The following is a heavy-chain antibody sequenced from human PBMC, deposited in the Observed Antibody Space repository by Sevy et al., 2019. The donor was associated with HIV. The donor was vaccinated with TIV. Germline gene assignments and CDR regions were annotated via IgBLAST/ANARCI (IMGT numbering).Heavy chain of an antibody. J-gene: IGHJ4*02. D-gene: IGHD2-21*02. Sequence: GGSLRLSCAASGFTFSNFWMSWVRQAPGKGLEFVANIKQDGSENFYADSVKGRFTISRDNAKNSLFLQMNNLRVEETAVYYCARDHPSTAPFDYWGQGPLVTVSS. CDR2: IKQDGSEN. V-gene: IGHV3-7*03. CDR3: ARDHPSTAPFDY. CDR1: GFTFSNFW.